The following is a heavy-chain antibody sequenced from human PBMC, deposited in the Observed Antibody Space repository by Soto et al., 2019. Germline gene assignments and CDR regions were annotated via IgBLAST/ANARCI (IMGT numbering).Heavy chain of an antibody. CDR2: INQDGSEK. D-gene: IGHD3-16*01. V-gene: IGHV3-7*01. CDR1: GFIFSSYW. Sequence: TGGSLRLSCAASGFIFSSYWMSWVRQAPGKGLEWVAKINQDGSEKYYVDSVKGRFIISRDNAENSLYLQMNSLRAEDTTIYYCARDGVEPGLHLDTWGQGTLVTVSS. CDR3: ARDGVEPGLHLDT. J-gene: IGHJ5*02.